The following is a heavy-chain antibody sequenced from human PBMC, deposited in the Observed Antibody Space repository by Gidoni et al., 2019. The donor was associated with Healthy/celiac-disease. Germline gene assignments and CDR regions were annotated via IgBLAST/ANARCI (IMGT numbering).Heavy chain of an antibody. Sequence: VKPTQTLTLTCTFSGFSLSTSGVGVGWIRQPPGKALEWLALIYWDDDKRYSPSLKSRLTITKDTSKNQVVLTMTNMDPVDTATYYCAHSSYSSRWYRSPYFDYWGQGTLVTVSS. D-gene: IGHD6-13*01. J-gene: IGHJ4*02. CDR3: AHSSYSSRWYRSPYFDY. CDR1: GFSLSTSGVG. V-gene: IGHV2-5*02. CDR2: IYWDDDK.